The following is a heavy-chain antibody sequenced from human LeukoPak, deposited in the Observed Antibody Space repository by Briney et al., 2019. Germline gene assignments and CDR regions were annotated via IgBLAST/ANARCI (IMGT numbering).Heavy chain of an antibody. Sequence: SGGSLRLSCAASGFTFSSYAMHWVRQAPGKGLEWVAVISYDGSNKYYADSVKGRFTISRDNSKNTLYLQMNSLRAEDTAVYYCARVPPFYGDQLYFDYWGQGTLVTVSS. CDR1: GFTFSSYA. D-gene: IGHD4-17*01. CDR3: ARVPPFYGDQLYFDY. J-gene: IGHJ4*02. V-gene: IGHV3-30-3*01. CDR2: ISYDGSNK.